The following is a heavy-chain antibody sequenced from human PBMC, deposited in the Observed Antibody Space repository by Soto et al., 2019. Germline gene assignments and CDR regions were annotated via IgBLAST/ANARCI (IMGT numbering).Heavy chain of an antibody. D-gene: IGHD6-19*01. V-gene: IGHV4-39*01. CDR3: ARLPTEAGTNWFDP. J-gene: IGHJ5*02. Sequence: SETLSLTCTVSGGSISSSSYYWGWIRQPPGKGLEWIGSIYYSGSTYYNPSLRSRVTISVDTSKNQFSLKLSSVTAADTAVYYCARLPTEAGTNWFDPWGQGTLVTVSS. CDR1: GGSISSSSYY. CDR2: IYYSGST.